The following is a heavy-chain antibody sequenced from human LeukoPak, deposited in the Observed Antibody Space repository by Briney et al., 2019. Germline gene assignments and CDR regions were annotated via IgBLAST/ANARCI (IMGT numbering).Heavy chain of an antibody. CDR2: IYYSGST. CDR1: GYSISSGYY. Sequence: PSETLSLTCTVSGYSISSGYYWSWIRQPPGKGLEWIGYIYYSGSTNYNPSLKSRVTISVDTSKNQFSLKLSSVTAADTAVYYCARATFIAAAAVRWFDPWGQGTLVTVSS. CDR3: ARATFIAAAAVRWFDP. D-gene: IGHD6-13*01. J-gene: IGHJ5*02. V-gene: IGHV4-61*01.